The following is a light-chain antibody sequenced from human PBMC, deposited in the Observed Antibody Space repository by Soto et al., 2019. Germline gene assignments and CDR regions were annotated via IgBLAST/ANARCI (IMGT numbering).Light chain of an antibody. CDR2: HTS. CDR1: QSVGGS. Sequence: ETVLTQSPGTLSLSPGERATLSCRASQSVGGSLAWYQQRPGQAPRLLVYHTSNRATGIPDRFSASGSGTDFTLTISSLEPEDFAVYYCQQSSNWPPFSFGGGTKVDIK. CDR3: QQSSNWPPFS. J-gene: IGKJ4*01. V-gene: IGKV3-11*01.